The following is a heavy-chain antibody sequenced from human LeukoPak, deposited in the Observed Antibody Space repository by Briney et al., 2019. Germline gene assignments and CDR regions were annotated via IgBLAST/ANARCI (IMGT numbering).Heavy chain of an antibody. Sequence: ASVKVSCKASGYTFTSYGISWVRQAPGQGLEWMGWNSAYNGDTNYAQKLQGRVTMTTDTSTTTVYMELRRLRSDDTAMYFCARATAGDVYYWGQGTLVTVSS. CDR1: GYTFTSYG. J-gene: IGHJ4*02. CDR3: ARATAGDVYY. V-gene: IGHV1-18*04. D-gene: IGHD3-16*01. CDR2: NSAYNGDT.